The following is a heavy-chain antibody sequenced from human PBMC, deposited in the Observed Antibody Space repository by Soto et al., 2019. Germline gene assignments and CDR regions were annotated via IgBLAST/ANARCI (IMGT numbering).Heavy chain of an antibody. D-gene: IGHD4-17*01. CDR2: INAGNGNT. J-gene: IGHJ6*03. V-gene: IGHV1-3*01. Sequence: SVKVSCKASGYTFTSYAMHWVRQAPGQRLEWMGWINAGNGNTKYSQKFQGRVTITRDTSASTAYMELSSLRSEDTAVYYCARDTADYYYYYYMDVWGKGTTVTVSS. CDR1: GYTFTSYA. CDR3: ARDTADYYYYYYMDV.